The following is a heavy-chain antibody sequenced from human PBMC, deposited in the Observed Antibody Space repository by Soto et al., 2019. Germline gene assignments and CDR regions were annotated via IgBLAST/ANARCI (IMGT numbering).Heavy chain of an antibody. CDR2: INPNSGGT. J-gene: IGHJ3*02. CDR3: ARSGPGIAAAGTPPDDALDI. CDR1: GYTFTGYY. Sequence: ASVKVSCKASGYTFTGYYMHWVRQAPGQGLEWMGWINPNSGGTNYAQKFQGWVTMTRDTSISTAYMELSRLRSDDTAVYYGARSGPGIAAAGTPPDDALDIWGQGTMVTVSS. D-gene: IGHD6-13*01. V-gene: IGHV1-2*04.